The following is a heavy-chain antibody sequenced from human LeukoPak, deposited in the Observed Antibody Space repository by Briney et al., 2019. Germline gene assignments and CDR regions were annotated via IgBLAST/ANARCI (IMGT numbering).Heavy chain of an antibody. V-gene: IGHV6-1*01. Sequence: SQTLSLTCAISGDSVSSNSAAWNWIRQSPSRGLEWLGRTYYRSKWYNDYAVSVKSRITINPDTPKNQFSLQLNSVTPEDTAVYYCARDKGSSTSCYFNGMTCPFDPWGQGTLVTVSS. D-gene: IGHD2-2*01. CDR2: TYYRSKWYN. CDR3: ARDKGSSTSCYFNGMTCPFDP. J-gene: IGHJ5*02. CDR1: GDSVSSNSAA.